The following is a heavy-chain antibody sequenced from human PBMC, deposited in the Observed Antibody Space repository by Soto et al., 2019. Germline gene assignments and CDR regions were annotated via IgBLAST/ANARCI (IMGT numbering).Heavy chain of an antibody. J-gene: IGHJ6*02. CDR1: GFTFSSRA. D-gene: IGHD3-22*01. V-gene: IGHV3-23*01. CDR2: ISGSGGST. CDR3: ANYDSSGYYYGSYYYYGMDV. Sequence: GGSLRLSCAASGFTFSSRAMSWVRQAPGKGLEWVSAISGSGGSTYYADSVKGRFTISRDNSKNTLYLQMNSLRAEDTAVYYCANYDSSGYYYGSYYYYGMDVWGQGTTVTVSS.